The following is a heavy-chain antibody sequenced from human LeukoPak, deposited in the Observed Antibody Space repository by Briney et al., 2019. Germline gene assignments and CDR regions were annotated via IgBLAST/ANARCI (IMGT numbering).Heavy chain of an antibody. Sequence: SETLSLTCAVYGGSLSAYYWTWIRQPPGEGLEWIGEINHGGSTNYNPSLKSRVTRSIDTSKNQFSLKLSAVTAADTAVYYCARYLDYGGNSRVFQQWGQGTLVTVSS. CDR3: ARYLDYGGNSRVFQQ. V-gene: IGHV4-34*01. J-gene: IGHJ1*01. CDR2: INHGGST. D-gene: IGHD4-23*01. CDR1: GGSLSAYY.